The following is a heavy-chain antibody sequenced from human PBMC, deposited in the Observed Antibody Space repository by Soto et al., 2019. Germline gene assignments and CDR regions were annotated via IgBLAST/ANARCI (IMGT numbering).Heavy chain of an antibody. CDR3: AMLGGWSGGSSGMDV. Sequence: EVQLVESGGGLVQPGGSLRLSCAASGLIFSDYHMDWVRQAPGQGLEWVGRIRRKANSYTTEYAASVKGRFTISRDDSKNSLYLQMNRLKRADTAVYYCAMLGGWSGGSSGMDVWGQGTTVTVSS. D-gene: IGHD6-19*01. CDR1: GLIFSDYH. V-gene: IGHV3-72*01. J-gene: IGHJ6*02. CDR2: IRRKANSYTT.